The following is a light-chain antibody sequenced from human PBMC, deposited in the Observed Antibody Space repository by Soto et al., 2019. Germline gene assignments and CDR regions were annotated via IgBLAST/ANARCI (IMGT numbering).Light chain of an antibody. CDR3: QQHGSSPIT. Sequence: DIVMTQSPGTLSCSPGDRATLSCRASQSVAGAYVAWYQQRPGQAPRLLISEASSRATGIPDRFSGSGSGTDFTLTIDRLEPEDFAMYYCQQHGSSPITFGQGTRLEIK. V-gene: IGKV3-20*01. CDR2: EAS. J-gene: IGKJ5*01. CDR1: QSVAGAY.